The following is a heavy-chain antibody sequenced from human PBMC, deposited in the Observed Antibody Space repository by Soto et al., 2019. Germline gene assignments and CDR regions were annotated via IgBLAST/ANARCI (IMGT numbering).Heavy chain of an antibody. J-gene: IGHJ4*02. Sequence: GESLKISCKGSGYSFTSYWIGWVRQMPGKGLEWMGIIYPGDSDTRYSPSFQGQVTISADKSISTAYLQWSSLKASDTAMYYCARRLGYCSSTSCPFDYWGQGTLVTVS. CDR2: IYPGDSDT. CDR1: GYSFTSYW. V-gene: IGHV5-51*01. CDR3: ARRLGYCSSTSCPFDY. D-gene: IGHD2-2*01.